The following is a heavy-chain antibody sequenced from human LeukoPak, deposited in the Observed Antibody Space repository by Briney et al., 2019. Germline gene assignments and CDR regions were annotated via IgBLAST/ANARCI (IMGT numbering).Heavy chain of an antibody. D-gene: IGHD5-12*01. CDR2: ISSSGSYI. J-gene: IGHJ4*02. CDR3: ARSGYRYFDH. CDR1: GFSFSTYG. Sequence: GGSLRLSCAASGFSFSTYGTSWVRQAPGKGLEWVSSISSSGSYIYYADSVKGRFTISRDNAKSSVYLQMNSLRAEDTAVYYCARSGYRYFDHWGQGTLVTVSS. V-gene: IGHV3-21*01.